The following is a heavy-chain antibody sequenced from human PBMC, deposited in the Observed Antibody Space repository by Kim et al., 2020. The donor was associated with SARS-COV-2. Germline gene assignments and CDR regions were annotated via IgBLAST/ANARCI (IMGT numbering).Heavy chain of an antibody. Sequence: SETLSLTCTVSGDSIASGEHSWSWIRQPPGKGLEWIANISYSWITQYNPSLKRRLSISVDTPNDQFSLRLASVTAADTAMYFCARGDSSSRWYYFDSWGQGIFVTVSS. CDR3: ARGDSSSRWYYFDS. D-gene: IGHD2-15*01. V-gene: IGHV4-30-4*01. J-gene: IGHJ4*02. CDR2: ISYSWIT. CDR1: GDSIASGEHS.